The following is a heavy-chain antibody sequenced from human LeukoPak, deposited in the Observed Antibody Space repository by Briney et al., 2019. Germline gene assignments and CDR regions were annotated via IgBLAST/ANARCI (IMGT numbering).Heavy chain of an antibody. D-gene: IGHD5-12*01. CDR3: ARVVYSGYDFRGAMDV. V-gene: IGHV4-59*01. Sequence: SSETLSLTCTISGGSISSYYWSWIRQPPGKGLEWSGYIYYTGSTNHNPSLKSRVTISVDTSKNQFSLKLSSVTAADTAVYYCARVVYSGYDFRGAMDVWGKGTTVTVSS. CDR2: IYYTGST. CDR1: GGSISSYY. J-gene: IGHJ6*03.